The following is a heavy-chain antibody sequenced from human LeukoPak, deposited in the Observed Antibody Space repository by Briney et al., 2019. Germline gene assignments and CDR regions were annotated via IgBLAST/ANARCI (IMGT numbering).Heavy chain of an antibody. D-gene: IGHD4-11*01. Sequence: MTSETLSLTCTVSGGSISSSSYYWSWIRQPPGKGLEWIGEINHSGSTNYNPSLKSRVTISVDTSKNQFSLKLSSVTAADTAVYYCASGFRYSNYAKAFGYWGQGTLVTVSS. V-gene: IGHV4-39*07. CDR2: INHSGST. CDR1: GGSISSSSYY. J-gene: IGHJ4*02. CDR3: ASGFRYSNYAKAFGY.